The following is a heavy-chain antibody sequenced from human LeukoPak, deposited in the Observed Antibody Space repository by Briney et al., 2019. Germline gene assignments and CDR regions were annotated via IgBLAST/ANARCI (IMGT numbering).Heavy chain of an antibody. CDR1: VESYCGYY. CDR3: AREQELLQGDDAFDI. V-gene: IGHV4-34*01. J-gene: IGHJ3*02. D-gene: IGHD1-26*01. CDR2: INHSESH. Sequence: PSDTLTLPCTLYVESYCGYYWSWIRHPTGKGLEWIGEINHSESHNLNPPLKSRVPISLNTSKNQSSLKMSSETAADTAVYYCAREQELLQGDDAFDIWGQGTMVAVSS.